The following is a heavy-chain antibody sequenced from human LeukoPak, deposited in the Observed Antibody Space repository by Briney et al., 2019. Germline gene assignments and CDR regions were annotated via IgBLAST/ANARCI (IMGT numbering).Heavy chain of an antibody. J-gene: IGHJ3*02. CDR1: GYTFTSYY. CDR3: ARKPHRTIEAFDI. CDR2: INPSGGST. Sequence: ASVKVSCKASGYTFTSYYMHWVRQAPGQGLEWMGIINPSGGSTSYAQKFQGRVTMTRDTSTSTVYMELSSLRPEDTAVYYCARKPHRTIEAFDIWGQGTMVTVSS. V-gene: IGHV1-46*01.